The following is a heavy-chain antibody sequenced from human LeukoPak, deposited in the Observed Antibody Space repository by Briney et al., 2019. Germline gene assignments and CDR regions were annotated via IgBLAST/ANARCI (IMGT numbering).Heavy chain of an antibody. CDR2: IYYSGST. CDR3: ARGGMWGIAVAGMVV. D-gene: IGHD6-19*01. J-gene: IGHJ6*02. Sequence: SETLSLTCTVSGGSISSSSYYWGWIRQPPGKGLEWIGSIYYSGSTYYNPSLKSRVTISVGTSKNQFSLKLSSVTAADTAVYYCARGGMWGIAVAGMVVWGQGTTVTVSS. CDR1: GGSISSSSYY. V-gene: IGHV4-39*01.